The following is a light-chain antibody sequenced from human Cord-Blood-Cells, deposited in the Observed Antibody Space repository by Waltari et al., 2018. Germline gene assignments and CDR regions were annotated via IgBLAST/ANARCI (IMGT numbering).Light chain of an antibody. CDR3: QQYYSTPYT. CDR1: PGISNS. V-gene: IGKV1-NL1*01. CDR2: AAT. Sequence: DIQMTQSPSSLSASVGDRVPLTCRASPGISNSLAWYQQKPGKAPKLLLYAATRLESGVPSRFSGSGSGTDYTLTISSLQPEDFATHYCQQYYSTPYTFGQGTKLEIK. J-gene: IGKJ2*01.